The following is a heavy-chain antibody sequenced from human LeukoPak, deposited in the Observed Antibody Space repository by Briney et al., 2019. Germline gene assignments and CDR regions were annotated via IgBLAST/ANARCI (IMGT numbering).Heavy chain of an antibody. CDR3: AKDKVITMIVVVTSGWFDP. V-gene: IGHV3-23*01. CDR2: ISGSGGST. J-gene: IGHJ5*02. CDR1: GFTFSSYA. Sequence: PGGSLRLSCAGSGFTFSSYAMSWVRQAPGKGLEWVSAISGSGGSTYYADSVKGRFTISRDNSKNTLYLQMNSLRAEDTAVYYCAKDKVITMIVVVTSGWFDPWGQGTLVTVSS. D-gene: IGHD3-22*01.